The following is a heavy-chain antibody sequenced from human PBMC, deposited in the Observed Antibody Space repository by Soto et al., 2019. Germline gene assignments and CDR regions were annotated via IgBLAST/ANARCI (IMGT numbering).Heavy chain of an antibody. CDR3: ARAGDYYYYMDV. J-gene: IGHJ6*03. V-gene: IGHV3-33*01. D-gene: IGHD3-10*01. CDR1: GFTFSSYG. CDR2: IWYDGSNK. Sequence: GGSLRLSCAASGFTFSSYGMHWVRQAPGKGLEWVAVIWYDGSNKYYADSVKGRFTISRDNSKNTLYLQMNSLRAEDTAVYYCARAGDYYYYMDVWGKGTTVTVSS.